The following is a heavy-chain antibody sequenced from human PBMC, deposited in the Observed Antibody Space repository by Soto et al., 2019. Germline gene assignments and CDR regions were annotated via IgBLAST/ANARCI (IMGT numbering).Heavy chain of an antibody. J-gene: IGHJ2*01. CDR1: GFTFNTYS. V-gene: IGHV3-48*01. Sequence: PGGSLRLSCAASGFTFNTYSMNWVRQAPGKGLEWLSYISCSSSSIYYADSVKGRFTISRDNAKNSLYLQMNSLRAEDTAKYYCARVMSISWYFDLWGRGTLVTVSS. D-gene: IGHD5-12*01. CDR3: ARVMSISWYFDL. CDR2: ISCSSSSI.